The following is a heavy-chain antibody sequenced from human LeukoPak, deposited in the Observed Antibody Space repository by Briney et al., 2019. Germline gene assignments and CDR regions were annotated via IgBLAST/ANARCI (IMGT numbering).Heavy chain of an antibody. J-gene: IGHJ6*02. V-gene: IGHV3-21*01. CDR1: GFTFSSYS. D-gene: IGHD4-17*01. Sequence: GGSLRLSCAASGFTFSSYSMNWVRQAPGKGLEWVSSISSSSSYIYYADSVKGRFTISRDNAKNSLYLQMNSLRAEDTAVYYCARDGGPKLRVLDYYYYYGMDVWGQGTTVTVSS. CDR2: ISSSSSYI. CDR3: ARDGGPKLRVLDYYYYYGMDV.